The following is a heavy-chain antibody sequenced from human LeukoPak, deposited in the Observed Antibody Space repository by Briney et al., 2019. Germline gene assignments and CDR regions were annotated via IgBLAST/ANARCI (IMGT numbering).Heavy chain of an antibody. Sequence: GGSLRLSCAASGFTFSSYAMHWVRQAPGKGLEWVAVISYDGSNKYYADSVKGRFTISRDNSKNPLYLQMNSLRAEDTAVYYCARDALSGSYLDDWGQGTLVTVSS. V-gene: IGHV3-30-3*01. J-gene: IGHJ4*02. CDR3: ARDALSGSYLDD. CDR1: GFTFSSYA. D-gene: IGHD1-26*01. CDR2: ISYDGSNK.